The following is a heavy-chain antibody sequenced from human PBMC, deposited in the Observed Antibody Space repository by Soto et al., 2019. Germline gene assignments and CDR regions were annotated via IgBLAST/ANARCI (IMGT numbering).Heavy chain of an antibody. J-gene: IGHJ4*02. CDR1: GFTVSTNG. V-gene: IGHV3-30*18. D-gene: IGHD3-16*01. CDR2: ISYDGSKK. CDR3: AKDRVESGLGEIDY. Sequence: GGSLRLSCAASGFTVSTNGMHWVRQAPGKGLEWVAVISYDGSKKYYGDSVKGRFTISRDNSRNTLYLQMNSLRAEDTAVYYCAKDRVESGLGEIDYWGQGTLVTVSS.